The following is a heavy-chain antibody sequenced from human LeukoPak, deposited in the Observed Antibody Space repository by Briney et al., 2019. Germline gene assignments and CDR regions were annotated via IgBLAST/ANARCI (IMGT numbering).Heavy chain of an antibody. V-gene: IGHV3-21*01. Sequence: GGSLRLPCAASGFTLSSYSMDWVRQAPGKGLEWVSSISSSSSYIFYADSVKGRFTISRDNAKNSLYLQMNSLRAEDTAVYYCARDDFYYYYGMDVWGQGTTVTVSS. CDR2: ISSSSSYI. CDR3: ARDDFYYYYGMDV. CDR1: GFTLSSYS. D-gene: IGHD2-21*02. J-gene: IGHJ6*02.